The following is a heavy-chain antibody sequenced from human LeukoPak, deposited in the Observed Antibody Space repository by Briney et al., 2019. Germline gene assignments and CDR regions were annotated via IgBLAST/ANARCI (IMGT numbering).Heavy chain of an antibody. Sequence: VASVKVSCKASGFTFTSSAMQWVRQARGQRLEWIGWIVVGSGNTNYAQKFQERVTITRDMSTSTAYMELSSLRSGDTAVYYCAAGQTTVTTSYYYYYGMDVWGQGTTVTVSS. V-gene: IGHV1-58*02. CDR2: IVVGSGNT. J-gene: IGHJ6*02. CDR3: AAGQTTVTTSYYYYYGMDV. CDR1: GFTFTSSA. D-gene: IGHD4-17*01.